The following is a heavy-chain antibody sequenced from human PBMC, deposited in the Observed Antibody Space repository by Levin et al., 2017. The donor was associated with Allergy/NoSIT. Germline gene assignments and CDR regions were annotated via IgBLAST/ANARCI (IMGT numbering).Heavy chain of an antibody. CDR2: LYNNGRT. Sequence: PSETLSLTCAVSGASISSYHWNWLRQPPGKELEWIGCLYNNGRTKYNPSLQSRVTISVDATKNQFSLKLSSVSASDTSVYYCARDQGSSGWYGWIDFWGQGTLVNVSS. J-gene: IGHJ5*01. D-gene: IGHD6-19*01. V-gene: IGHV4-59*01. CDR3: ARDQGSSGWYGWIDF. CDR1: GASISSYH.